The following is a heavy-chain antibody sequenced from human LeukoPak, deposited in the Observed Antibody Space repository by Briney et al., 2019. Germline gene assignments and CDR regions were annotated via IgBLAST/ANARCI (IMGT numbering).Heavy chain of an antibody. V-gene: IGHV3-74*01. D-gene: IGHD1/OR15-1a*01. CDR1: EFTISRYW. J-gene: IGHJ3*02. CDR3: ARGWNTTPRSGFDI. Sequence: GGSLRLSCAASEFTISRYWMHWVRQAPGKGLVWVPNINNDGSITTYADSVKGRFTISRDNVKNTLFLQMNGLGAEDTALYYCARGWNTTPRSGFDIWGLGTMVTVSS. CDR2: INNDGSIT.